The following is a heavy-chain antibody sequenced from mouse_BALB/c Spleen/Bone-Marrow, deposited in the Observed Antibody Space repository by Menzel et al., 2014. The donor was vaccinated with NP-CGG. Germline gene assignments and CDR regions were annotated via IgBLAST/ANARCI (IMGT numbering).Heavy chain of an antibody. CDR2: IWRGGST. J-gene: IGHJ1*01. CDR3: AKNSNGSGSYWYFAV. V-gene: IGHV2-5*01. D-gene: IGHD1-1*02. Sequence: QVQLKESGPGLVQPSQSLSITCTVSGFSLTSYGVHWVRQSPGKGLEWLGVIWRGGSTDYNAAFMSRLSITKDNSKSQVFFKMNSLQTDDTAIYYCAKNSNGSGSYWYFAVWGAGTTVTVSS. CDR1: GFSLTSYG.